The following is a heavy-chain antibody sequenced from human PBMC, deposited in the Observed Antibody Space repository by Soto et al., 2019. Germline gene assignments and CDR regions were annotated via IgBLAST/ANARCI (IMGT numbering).Heavy chain of an antibody. J-gene: IGHJ4*02. D-gene: IGHD3-22*01. CDR2: ISYDGSNK. Sequence: GGSLRLSCAASGFTFSSYGMHWVRQAPGKGLEWVAVISYDGSNKYYADSVKGRFTISRDNSKNTLYLQMNSLRAEDTAVYYCAKDKVPVYYYDSSGSPGDYWGQGTLVTVSS. CDR3: AKDKVPVYYYDSSGSPGDY. CDR1: GFTFSSYG. V-gene: IGHV3-30*18.